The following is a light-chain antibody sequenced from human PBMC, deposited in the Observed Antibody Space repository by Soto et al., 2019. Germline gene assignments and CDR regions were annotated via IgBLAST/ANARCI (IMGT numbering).Light chain of an antibody. CDR3: QQYGSSRWT. V-gene: IGKV3-20*01. J-gene: IGKJ1*01. CDR2: GAS. Sequence: EIVLTQSPGTLSLSPGERATLSCRASQSVSSSYLAWYQQKPGQAPRLLVYGASSRATGIPDRFSGSGSGTDFTVTISRLEPEDFAVYYCQQYGSSRWTLGQWTKVDLK. CDR1: QSVSSSY.